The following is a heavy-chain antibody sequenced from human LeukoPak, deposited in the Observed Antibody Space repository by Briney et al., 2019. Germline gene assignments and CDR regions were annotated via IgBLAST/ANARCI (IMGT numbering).Heavy chain of an antibody. Sequence: GGSLRLSCAASGFTFSSYGMHWVRQAPGKGLEWVAVISYDGSNKYYADSVKGRFTISRDNSKNTLYLQMNSLRAEDTAVYYCAKDFPWYCYGSGSYYNEGSDAFDIWGQGTMVTVSS. CDR3: AKDFPWYCYGSGSYYNEGSDAFDI. CDR2: ISYDGSNK. D-gene: IGHD3-10*01. V-gene: IGHV3-30*18. CDR1: GFTFSSYG. J-gene: IGHJ3*02.